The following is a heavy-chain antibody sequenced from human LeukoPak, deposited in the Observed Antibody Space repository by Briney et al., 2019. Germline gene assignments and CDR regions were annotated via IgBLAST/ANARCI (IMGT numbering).Heavy chain of an antibody. Sequence: PSETLSLTCAVYGGSFSGYYWSWIRQPPGKGLEWIGEINHSGSTNYNPSLKSRVTISVDTSKNQFSLKLSSVTAADTAVYYCARKSGSSWYPRFDYWGQGTLVTVSS. D-gene: IGHD6-13*01. V-gene: IGHV4-34*01. CDR1: GGSFSGYY. CDR2: INHSGST. J-gene: IGHJ4*02. CDR3: ARKSGSSWYPRFDY.